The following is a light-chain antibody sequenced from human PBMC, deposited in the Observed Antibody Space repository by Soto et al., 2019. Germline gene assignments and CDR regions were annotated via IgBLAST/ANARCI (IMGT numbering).Light chain of an antibody. Sequence: QSVLTQPPSVSGAPGPRVTISCTGSSSNIGENYDVHWYQHLPGTAPKLLIYGNSNRPSGVPDRFSGSKSGTSASLAITGLQAEDEADYYCQSYDSSLSGYVFGTGTKVTVL. CDR2: GNS. J-gene: IGLJ1*01. V-gene: IGLV1-40*01. CDR3: QSYDSSLSGYV. CDR1: SSNIGENYD.